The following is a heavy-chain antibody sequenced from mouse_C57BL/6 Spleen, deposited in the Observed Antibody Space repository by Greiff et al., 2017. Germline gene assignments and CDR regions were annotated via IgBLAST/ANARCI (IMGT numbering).Heavy chain of an antibody. D-gene: IGHD2-14*01. CDR1: GYAFTNYL. CDR3: ARRDDSGDY. CDR2: INPGSGGT. V-gene: IGHV1-54*01. J-gene: IGHJ2*01. Sequence: QVQLKQSGAELVRPGTSVKVSCKASGYAFTNYLIEWVKQRPGQGLEWIGVINPGSGGTNYNEKFKGKATLTADKSSSTAYMQLSSLTSEDSAVYFCARRDDSGDYWGQGTTLTVSS.